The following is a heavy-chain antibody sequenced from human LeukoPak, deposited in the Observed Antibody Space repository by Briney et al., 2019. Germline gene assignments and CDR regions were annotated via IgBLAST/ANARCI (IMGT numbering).Heavy chain of an antibody. CDR1: GFTFNKYW. CDR3: ARGSEGYCSGGGCYYGMDV. Sequence: GGSLRLSCAASGFTFNKYWMTWVRQAPGKGLEWVSYISSSSSYIYYADSVKGRFTISRDNAENSLYLQMNSLRAEDTAVYYCARGSEGYCSGGGCYYGMDVWGQGTTVTVSS. D-gene: IGHD2-15*01. J-gene: IGHJ6*01. CDR2: ISSSSSYI. V-gene: IGHV3-21*01.